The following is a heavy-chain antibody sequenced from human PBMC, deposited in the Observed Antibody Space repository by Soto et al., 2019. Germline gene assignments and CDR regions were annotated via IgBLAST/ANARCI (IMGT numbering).Heavy chain of an antibody. V-gene: IGHV4-59*08. D-gene: IGHD3-9*01. CDR1: GGSISSYY. CDR2: IYYSAST. J-gene: IGHJ2*01. Sequence: QVQLQESGPGLVKPSETLSLTCTVSGGSISSYYWSWIRQPPGKGLEWIGYIYYSASTNYNPSLNSRVTISVDTSKPQFSPKLSSVTAADTAVYYCARTETYYDIFTYWYFELWGRGTLVTVSS. CDR3: ARTETYYDIFTYWYFEL.